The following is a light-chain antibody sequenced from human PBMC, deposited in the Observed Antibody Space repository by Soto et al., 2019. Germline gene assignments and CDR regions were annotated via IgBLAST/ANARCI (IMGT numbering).Light chain of an antibody. CDR2: DAS. J-gene: IGKJ4*01. CDR1: QSVGTY. Sequence: EIVLTQSPATLSLSPGERATLSCRASQSVGTYLAWYQQKPAQAPRLLIYDASNRATGIPARFSGSGSGTDFTLTISTLEPEDFAVYYCQQRSTWPLTFVGGTKVEIK. CDR3: QQRSTWPLT. V-gene: IGKV3-11*01.